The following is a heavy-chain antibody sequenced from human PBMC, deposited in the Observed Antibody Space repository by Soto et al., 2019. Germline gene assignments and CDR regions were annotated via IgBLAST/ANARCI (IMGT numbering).Heavy chain of an antibody. J-gene: IGHJ4*02. CDR1: GGSISSSSYY. V-gene: IGHV4-39*01. D-gene: IGHD6-13*01. Sequence: QLQLQESGPGLVKPSETLSLTCTVSGGSISSSSYYWGWIRQPPGKGLEWIGSIYYRGSTYYNPSLKSRVTISVDTSKNQFSLKLSSVTAADTAVYYCARRQSSSWYGLWGQGTLVTVSS. CDR2: IYYRGST. CDR3: ARRQSSSWYGL.